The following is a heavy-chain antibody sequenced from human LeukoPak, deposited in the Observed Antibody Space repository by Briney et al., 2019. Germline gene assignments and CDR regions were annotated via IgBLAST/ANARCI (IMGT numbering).Heavy chain of an antibody. CDR2: ISSSSSTI. CDR3: AKRKPPAVAGYFDY. V-gene: IGHV3-48*01. Sequence: GGSLRLSCAASGFTFSSYSMNWVRQAPGKGLEWVSYISSSSSTIYYADSVKGRFTISRDNSKNTLYLQMNSLRAEDTAVYYCAKRKPPAVAGYFDYWGQGTLVTVSS. D-gene: IGHD6-19*01. J-gene: IGHJ4*02. CDR1: GFTFSSYS.